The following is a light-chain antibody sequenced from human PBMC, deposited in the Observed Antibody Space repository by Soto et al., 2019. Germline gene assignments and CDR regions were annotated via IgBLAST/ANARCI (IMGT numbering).Light chain of an antibody. CDR2: DTS. J-gene: IGLJ2*01. Sequence: QAVVTQEPSLTVSPGGTVTLTCGSSTGAVTSGHYPYWFQQKPGQAPRTLIYDTSNKHSWTPARFSGSLLGGKAALTLSDAQPEDEAEYYCLLSDRGAQGVFGGGTTVTVL. V-gene: IGLV7-46*01. CDR1: TGAVTSGHY. CDR3: LLSDRGAQGV.